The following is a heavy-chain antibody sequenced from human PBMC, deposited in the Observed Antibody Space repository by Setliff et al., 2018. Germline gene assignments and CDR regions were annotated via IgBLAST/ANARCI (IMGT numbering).Heavy chain of an antibody. V-gene: IGHV3-11*06. CDR3: ARDPEGGEFDI. CDR2: IRSSNSYT. D-gene: IGHD2-21*01. J-gene: IGHJ3*02. Sequence: GGSLRLSCVVSGFTFSDYYMSWIRQAPGKGLEWVSYIRSSNSYTNYADSVRGRFTISRDNARNSLFLQMNSLSAEDTGIYYCARDPEGGEFDIWGQGTLVTVSS. CDR1: GFTFSDYY.